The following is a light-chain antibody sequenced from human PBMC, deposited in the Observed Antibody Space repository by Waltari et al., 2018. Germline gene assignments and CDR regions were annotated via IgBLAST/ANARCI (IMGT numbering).Light chain of an antibody. Sequence: EIVLTQSPGTLSLSPGERATLSCRASQSVSRYLAWYQQKPGQAPRLLIYDASGRATGIPDRFSGSRSGTDFSLANSRLEPEDFAVYYCQKYGSLPATFGQGTKVEIK. CDR2: DAS. CDR3: QKYGSLPAT. J-gene: IGKJ1*01. CDR1: QSVSRY. V-gene: IGKV3-20*01.